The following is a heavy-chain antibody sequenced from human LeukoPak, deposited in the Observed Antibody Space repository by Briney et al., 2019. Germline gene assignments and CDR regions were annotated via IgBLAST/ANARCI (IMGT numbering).Heavy chain of an antibody. J-gene: IGHJ4*02. Sequence: GGSLRLSCAASGFTFSTYAMSWVRQAPGKGLEWVSSINNRGGTYYADSVRGRFTISRDNSKNTLYLQLNSLRAEDTAVYYCAKRDTSGFFYFADWGQGTLVTVSS. CDR1: GFTFSTYA. D-gene: IGHD6-19*01. CDR2: INNRGGT. V-gene: IGHV3-23*01. CDR3: AKRDTSGFFYFAD.